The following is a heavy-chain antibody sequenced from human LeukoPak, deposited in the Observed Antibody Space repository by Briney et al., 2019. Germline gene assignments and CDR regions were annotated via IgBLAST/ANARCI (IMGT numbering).Heavy chain of an antibody. V-gene: IGHV4-30-4*08. CDR1: GGSISSGDYY. J-gene: IGHJ4*02. CDR2: IYYSGST. CDR3: AREGLGYCSSTSCYTY. D-gene: IGHD2-2*02. Sequence: SETLSLTCTVSGGSISSGDYYWSWIRQPPGKGLEWIGYIYYSGSTYYNPSLKSRVTISVDTSKNQFSLKLSSVTAADTAVYYCAREGLGYCSSTSCYTYWGRGTLVTVSS.